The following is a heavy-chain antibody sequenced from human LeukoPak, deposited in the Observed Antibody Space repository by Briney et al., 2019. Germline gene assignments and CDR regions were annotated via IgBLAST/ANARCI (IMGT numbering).Heavy chain of an antibody. CDR2: ISRLGRST. CDR1: GFSFSSYT. J-gene: IGHJ4*02. CDR3: AIAASGCLADY. V-gene: IGHV3-64D*09. D-gene: IGHD6-13*01. Sequence: WESLRLSCAASGFSFSSYTMNWVRQAPGKGLEYVSAISRLGRSTSYADSVKGRFIISRDNSKYTLYLQMSSLRAEDTAVYYCAIAASGCLADYWGQGTLVTV.